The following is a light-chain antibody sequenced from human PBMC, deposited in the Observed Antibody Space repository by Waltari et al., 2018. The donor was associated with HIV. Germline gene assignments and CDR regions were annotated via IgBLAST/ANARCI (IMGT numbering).Light chain of an antibody. Sequence: QSALTQPASVSGPPGQSITISCPGASSDVGSYNYVSWYQQHPGKAPKLMIYDVSNRPSGVSNRFSGSKSGNTASLTISGLQADDEADYYCSSYTGSSTLGVFGTGTRVTVL. CDR2: DVS. CDR3: SSYTGSSTLGV. CDR1: SSDVGSYNY. V-gene: IGLV2-14*03. J-gene: IGLJ1*01.